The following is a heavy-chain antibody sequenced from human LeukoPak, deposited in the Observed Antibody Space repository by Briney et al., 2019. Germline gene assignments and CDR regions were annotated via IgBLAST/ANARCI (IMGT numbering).Heavy chain of an antibody. D-gene: IGHD6-19*01. CDR2: IWYDGSNK. V-gene: IGHV3-33*01. CDR3: ARAYSGFSSRGFDY. Sequence: GGSLRLSCATFGFTFNSYGFHWVRQAPGKGLEWVADIWYDGSNKYYADSVKGRFTISRDNSKNTVFLQMTSLRAEDTAVYYCARAYSGFSSRGFDYWGQGTLVSVSS. CDR1: GFTFNSYG. J-gene: IGHJ4*02.